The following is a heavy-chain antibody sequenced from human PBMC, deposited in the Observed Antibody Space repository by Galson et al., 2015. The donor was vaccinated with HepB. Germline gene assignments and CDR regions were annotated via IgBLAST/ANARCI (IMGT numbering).Heavy chain of an antibody. Sequence: SLRLSCAASGFIFNNYAMGWVRQAPGKGLEWVSATDDTTGGTYYADSVKGRFTISRDNSKNTLYLQLSSLSAEDTAVFYCARRSSGNTGWFDYWGQGTLVAVSS. CDR1: GFIFNNYA. CDR3: ARRSSGNTGWFDY. D-gene: IGHD1/OR15-1a*01. CDR2: TDDTTGGT. V-gene: IGHV3-23*01. J-gene: IGHJ5*01.